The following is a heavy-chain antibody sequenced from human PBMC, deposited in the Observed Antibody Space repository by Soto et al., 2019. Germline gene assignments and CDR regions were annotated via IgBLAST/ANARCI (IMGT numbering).Heavy chain of an antibody. CDR3: VRDRGYSGYDRWFDP. J-gene: IGHJ5*02. CDR1: GYTFTSYG. Sequence: ASVKVSCKASGYTFTSYGFSWVRQAPGQGLEWMGWISAYNGNTNYAQKLQGRVTMTTDTSTSTAYMELRSLRSDDTAVYYCVRDRGYSGYDRWFDPWGQGTLLTVSS. D-gene: IGHD5-12*01. V-gene: IGHV1-18*01. CDR2: ISAYNGNT.